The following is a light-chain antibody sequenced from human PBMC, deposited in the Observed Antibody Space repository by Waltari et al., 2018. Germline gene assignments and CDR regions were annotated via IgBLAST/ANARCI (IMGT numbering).Light chain of an antibody. CDR3: QQYYSSPWT. Sequence: DIVMTQSPDSLSVSLGERATINCKSSQNVLYSSNNRNYLAWYQVKPGQPPKVLIYWASMRENGVPDRFRCSGSGTDFTLTINSLQAEDMAVYYCQQYYSSPWTFGQGTKVEIK. CDR2: WAS. J-gene: IGKJ1*01. CDR1: QNVLYSSNNRNY. V-gene: IGKV4-1*01.